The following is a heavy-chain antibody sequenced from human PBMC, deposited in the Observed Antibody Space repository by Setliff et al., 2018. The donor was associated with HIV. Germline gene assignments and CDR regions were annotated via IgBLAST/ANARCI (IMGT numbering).Heavy chain of an antibody. Sequence: PSETLSLTCTVSGDSFNGSHYLWGWIRQPPGKGLEWVGNVYYNWATYYNPSLKNRVTISVDTSKNQFSLRLTSVTAADTAVYYCARDPDYWGQGILVTVSS. J-gene: IGHJ4*02. CDR2: VYYNWAT. CDR1: GDSFNGSHYL. CDR3: ARDPDY. V-gene: IGHV4-39*07.